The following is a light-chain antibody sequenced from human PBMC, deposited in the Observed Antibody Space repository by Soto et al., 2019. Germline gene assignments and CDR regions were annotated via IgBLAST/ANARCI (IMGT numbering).Light chain of an antibody. CDR2: EVS. V-gene: IGLV2-14*01. CDR3: SSYTLSSTYV. CDR1: SNDVGAYNY. Sequence: QSVLTQPASVSGSPGQSITISCTGTSNDVGAYNYKYVSWYKQHPGKAPKLMIYEVSNRPSGVSDRFSGSKSGNTASLTISGLQAEDEADYYCSSYTLSSTYVFGTGTKLTVL. J-gene: IGLJ1*01.